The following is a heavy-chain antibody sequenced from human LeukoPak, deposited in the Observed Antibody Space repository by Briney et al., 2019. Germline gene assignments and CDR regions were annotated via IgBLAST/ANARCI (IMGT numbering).Heavy chain of an antibody. Sequence: AETLSLTCTVYGDSISNYYWSWIRQPPGKGLEWIGYIYYSGSTNYNPSLKSRISISVDTSKNQFSLKLSSVTAADTAVYYCARGGWNKFDYWGQGTLVTVSS. D-gene: IGHD3-22*01. CDR1: GDSISNYY. CDR3: ARGGWNKFDY. V-gene: IGHV4-59*01. J-gene: IGHJ4*02. CDR2: IYYSGST.